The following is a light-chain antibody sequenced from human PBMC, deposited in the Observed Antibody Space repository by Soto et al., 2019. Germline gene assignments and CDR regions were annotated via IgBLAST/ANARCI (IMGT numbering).Light chain of an antibody. CDR2: WAP. V-gene: IGKV4-1*01. CDR3: QQYYSTPLT. J-gene: IGKJ4*01. Sequence: DIVLTQSPDSLAVSLGERATINCKSSQSVLYSSNNKNYLTWYQQKPGQPPKLLIYWAPTRESGVPDRFSGSGSGTDFPLTISSLQAEDVAVYYCQQYYSTPLTFGGGTKVEIK. CDR1: QSVLYSSNNKNY.